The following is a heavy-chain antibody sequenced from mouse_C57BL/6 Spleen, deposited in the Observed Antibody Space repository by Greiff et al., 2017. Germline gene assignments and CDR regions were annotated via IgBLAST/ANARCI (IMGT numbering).Heavy chain of an antibody. J-gene: IGHJ4*01. V-gene: IGHV2-2*01. Sequence: VKLVESGPGLVQPSQSLSITCTVSGFSLTSYGVHWVRQSPGKGREWLGVIWSGGSTDYNAAFISRLSISKDNSKSQVFFKMNSLQADDTAIYYCARGLGRFAGDYYYAMDYWGQGTSGTVSS. CDR1: GFSLTSYG. D-gene: IGHD4-1*01. CDR2: IWSGGST. CDR3: ARGLGRFAGDYYYAMDY.